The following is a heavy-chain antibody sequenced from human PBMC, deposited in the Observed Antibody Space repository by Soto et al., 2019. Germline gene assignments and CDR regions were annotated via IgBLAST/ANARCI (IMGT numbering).Heavy chain of an antibody. D-gene: IGHD1-26*01. CDR1: GYTFSDYY. V-gene: IGHV1-2*02. Sequence: QVQLVQSRAEVKKPGASVTVSCKASGYTFSDYYLHWVRQAPGQGPEWMGWMNPNSGDTKYAQKFQGRVTMTRDTSVRTAFMELNWLKSDDTAVYYCARESGGATATLDYYYFYMDVWGKGTTVTVSS. CDR2: MNPNSGDT. J-gene: IGHJ6*03. CDR3: ARESGGATATLDYYYFYMDV.